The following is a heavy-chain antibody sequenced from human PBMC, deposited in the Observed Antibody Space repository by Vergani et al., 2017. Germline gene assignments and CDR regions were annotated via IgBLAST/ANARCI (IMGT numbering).Heavy chain of an antibody. CDR2: IHPADSVT. CDR1: GYSFTNDW. CDR3: ARLYGRDSSGSKYFDY. J-gene: IGHJ4*02. D-gene: IGHD3-22*01. Sequence: EVQLVQSGAEVKKPGESLKISCQISGYSFTNDWIGWVRQMPGKGLEWMGIIHPADSVTRYSPSFQGQVTISVDKSISTAYLQRSSLRASDSAMYYCARLYGRDSSGSKYFDYWGQGTLVTVSS. V-gene: IGHV5-51*01.